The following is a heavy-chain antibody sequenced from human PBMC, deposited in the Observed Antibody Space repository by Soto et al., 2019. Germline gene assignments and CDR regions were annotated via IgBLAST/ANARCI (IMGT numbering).Heavy chain of an antibody. CDR2: INAGNGNT. CDR1: GYTFTSYA. Sequence: QVQLVQSGAEVKKPGASVKVSCKASGYTFTSYAMHWVRQAPGQRLEWMGWINAGNGNTKYSQKFQGRVTITRDTSASTAYMELSSLRSEDTAVYYCARGRGYCSSTSCYDLAARVPFDPWGQGTLVTVSS. CDR3: ARGRGYCSSTSCYDLAARVPFDP. D-gene: IGHD2-2*01. V-gene: IGHV1-3*01. J-gene: IGHJ5*02.